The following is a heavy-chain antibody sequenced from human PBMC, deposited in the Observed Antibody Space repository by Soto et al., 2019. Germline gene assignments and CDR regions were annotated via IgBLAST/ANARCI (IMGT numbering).Heavy chain of an antibody. Sequence: RSLTCTVSGGSISSGGYYWSWIRQHPGKGLEWIGYIYYSGSTYYNPSLKSRVTISVDTSKNQFSLKLSSVTAADTAVYYCARDLRDYYYYGMDVWGQGTKVTVSS. CDR3: ARDLRDYYYYGMDV. J-gene: IGHJ6*02. CDR2: IYYSGST. V-gene: IGHV4-31*03. CDR1: GGSISSGGYY.